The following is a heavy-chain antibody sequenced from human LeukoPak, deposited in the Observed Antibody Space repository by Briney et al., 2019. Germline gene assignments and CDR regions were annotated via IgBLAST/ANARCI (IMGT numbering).Heavy chain of an antibody. J-gene: IGHJ3*02. CDR2: IYYSGST. V-gene: IGHV4-59*01. D-gene: IGHD6-19*01. CDR1: GGSISSYY. Sequence: SETLSLTCTVSGGSISSYYWSWIRQPPGEGLEWIGYIYYSGSTNYNPSLKSRVPIPVDTSKNQFPLKLSSVPAADTAVYYCARGQAGRDAFDIWGQGTMVTVSS. CDR3: ARGQAGRDAFDI.